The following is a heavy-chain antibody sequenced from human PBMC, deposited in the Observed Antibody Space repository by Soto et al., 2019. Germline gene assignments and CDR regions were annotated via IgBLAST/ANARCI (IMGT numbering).Heavy chain of an antibody. V-gene: IGHV4-4*07. CDR2: IHSSGST. Sequence: PSETLSLTCTFSVASMNSYHWSWIRQPAGKGLEWIGHIHSSGSTNYNPSLKSRVTMSVDTSKNQFSLRLMSLTAADTAVYYCARDQGVAAAGITWFDPWGQGSLVTVSS. J-gene: IGHJ5*02. D-gene: IGHD6-13*01. CDR1: VASMNSYH. CDR3: ARDQGVAAAGITWFDP.